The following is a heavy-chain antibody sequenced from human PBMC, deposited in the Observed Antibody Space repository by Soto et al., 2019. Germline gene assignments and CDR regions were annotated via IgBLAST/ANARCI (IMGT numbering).Heavy chain of an antibody. J-gene: IGHJ6*02. CDR3: VGLGYSSSWYLHYYCGLDV. D-gene: IGHD6-13*01. Sequence: SETLSLTCTVSGGSISSYYWSWIRQPAGKGLEWIGRIYTSGSTNYNPSLKSRVTMAVDTSKNQFSLKLSSVTAADTAVYYCVGLGYSSSWYLHYYCGLDVWGQGTTVTVSS. CDR2: IYTSGST. CDR1: GGSISSYY. V-gene: IGHV4-4*07.